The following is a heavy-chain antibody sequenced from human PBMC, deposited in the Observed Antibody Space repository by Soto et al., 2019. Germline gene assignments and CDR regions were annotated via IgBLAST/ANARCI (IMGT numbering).Heavy chain of an antibody. D-gene: IGHD3-10*01. J-gene: IGHJ6*02. V-gene: IGHV3-13*01. CDR1: GFTFSSYY. CDR2: IGTAGDT. CDR3: ARSDYYGSGSYYLKKRYYYGMDV. Sequence: PGGSLRLSCAASGFTFSSYYMHWVRKATGKGLEWVSAIGTAGDTYYPGSVKGRFTISRENAKNSLYLQMNSLRAEDTAVYYCARSDYYGSGSYYLKKRYYYGMDVWGQGTTVTVSS.